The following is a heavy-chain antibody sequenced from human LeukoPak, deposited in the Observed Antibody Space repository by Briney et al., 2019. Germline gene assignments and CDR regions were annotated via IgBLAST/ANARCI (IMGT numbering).Heavy chain of an antibody. Sequence: GGSLRLSCAVSGFTVSSNYMSWVRQAPGKGLEWVSVIYSGGGTYYADSVKGRFTISRDNSKNTVYLQMNSLRVEDTAVCYCARSRGTFLPHDYWGQGTLVTVSS. CDR3: ARSRGTFLPHDY. V-gene: IGHV3-66*01. CDR2: IYSGGGT. CDR1: GFTVSSNY. J-gene: IGHJ4*02. D-gene: IGHD3-16*01.